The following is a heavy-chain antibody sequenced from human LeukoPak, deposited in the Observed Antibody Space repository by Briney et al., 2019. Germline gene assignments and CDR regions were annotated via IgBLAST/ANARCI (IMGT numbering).Heavy chain of an antibody. J-gene: IGHJ4*02. D-gene: IGHD1-26*01. CDR1: GFTFNSYG. V-gene: IGHV3-23*01. CDR3: ANDGSYYVGY. Sequence: PGRSLRLSCAASGFTFNSYGMHWVRQAPGKGLEWVSAISGSGGSTYYADSVKGRFTISRDNSKNTLYLQMNSLRAEDTAVYYCANDGSYYVGYWGQGTLVTVSS. CDR2: ISGSGGST.